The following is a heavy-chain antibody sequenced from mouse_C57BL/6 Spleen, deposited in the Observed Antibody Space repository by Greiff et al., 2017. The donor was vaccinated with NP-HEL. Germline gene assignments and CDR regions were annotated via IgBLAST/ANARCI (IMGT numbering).Heavy chain of an antibody. CDR2: ISYSGST. Sequence: EVQLVESGPGMVKPSQSLSLTCTVTGYSITSGYDWHWIRHFPGNKLEWMGYISYSGSTNYNPSLKSRISITHDTSKNHFFLKLNSVTTEDTATYYCALYSNYVGFAYWGQGTLVTVSA. CDR1: GYSITSGYD. J-gene: IGHJ3*01. D-gene: IGHD2-5*01. CDR3: ALYSNYVGFAY. V-gene: IGHV3-1*01.